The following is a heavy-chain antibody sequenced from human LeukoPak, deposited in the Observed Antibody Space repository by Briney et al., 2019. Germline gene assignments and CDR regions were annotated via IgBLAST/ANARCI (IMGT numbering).Heavy chain of an antibody. Sequence: GGSLRLSCAASGFSFSTYDMHWVRQAPGKGLEWVAVISSDGSHKYWADSVKGRFTISRDNSKNTVYLQMNSLRAEDTAVYYCARPGYSGYDYYFDYWGQGTLVTVSS. J-gene: IGHJ4*02. CDR3: ARPGYSGYDYYFDY. CDR1: GFSFSTYD. CDR2: ISSDGSHK. V-gene: IGHV3-30*03. D-gene: IGHD5-12*01.